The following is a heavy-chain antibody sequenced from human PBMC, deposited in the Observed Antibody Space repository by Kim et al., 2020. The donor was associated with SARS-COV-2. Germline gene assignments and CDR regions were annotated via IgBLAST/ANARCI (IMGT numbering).Heavy chain of an antibody. CDR3: AKDVRVEAAAMTD. J-gene: IGHJ4*02. D-gene: IGHD6-25*01. Sequence: YAESVKGRFTISRDNSRNSLYLQMNSLRAEDTAVYFCAKDVRVEAAAMTDWGQGTLVTVSS. V-gene: IGHV3-30*02.